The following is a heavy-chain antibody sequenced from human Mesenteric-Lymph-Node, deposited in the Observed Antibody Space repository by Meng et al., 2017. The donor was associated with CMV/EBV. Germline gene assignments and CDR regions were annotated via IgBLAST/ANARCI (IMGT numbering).Heavy chain of an antibody. V-gene: IGHV3-7*01. Sequence: GSLRLSCPASGFTFPSYWLTRVRQAPGKGLQWLATIKQDGSEKYYVDSVRGRFTISRHNFKDSLYLQMNSLRPEDTAVYYCVRDWDLWGQGTLVTVSS. J-gene: IGHJ5*02. CDR3: VRDWDL. CDR1: GFTFPSYW. CDR2: IKQDGSEK.